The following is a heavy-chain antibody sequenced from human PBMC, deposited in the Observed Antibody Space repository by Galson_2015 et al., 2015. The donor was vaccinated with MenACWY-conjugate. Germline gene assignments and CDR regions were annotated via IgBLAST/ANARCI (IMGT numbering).Heavy chain of an antibody. CDR1: GFTFSTYS. CDR2: INSSSSYI. Sequence: SLRLSCAASGFTFSTYSMHWVRQAPGKGLEWVSSINSSSSYIYYADSVKGRFTISRDNAKNSLYLQMNSLRAEDTAVYYCARETQYRRGAGCPYYGMEVWGRWTT. CDR3: ARETQYRRGAGCPYYGMEV. D-gene: IGHD2-2*01. V-gene: IGHV3-21*01. J-gene: IGHJ6*02.